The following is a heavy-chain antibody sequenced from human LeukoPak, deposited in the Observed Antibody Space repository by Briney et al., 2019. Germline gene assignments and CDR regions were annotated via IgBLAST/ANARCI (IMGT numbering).Heavy chain of an antibody. J-gene: IGHJ4*02. D-gene: IGHD6-13*01. V-gene: IGHV4-30-4*01. CDR2: IYYSGST. CDR3: ARSGGRQLGFDY. CDR1: GGSISSGDYY. Sequence: SQTLSLTCTVSGGSISSGDYYWSWIRQPPGKGLEWIGYIYYSGSTNYNPSLKSRVTISVDTSKNQFSLKLSSVTAADTAVYYCARSGGRQLGFDYWGQGTLVTVSS.